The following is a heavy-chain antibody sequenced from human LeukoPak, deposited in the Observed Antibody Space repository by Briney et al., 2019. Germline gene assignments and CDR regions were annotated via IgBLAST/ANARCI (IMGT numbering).Heavy chain of an antibody. CDR3: ARGDYYDSSGYYPPKYFDY. CDR2: INHSGST. J-gene: IGHJ4*02. V-gene: IGHV4-34*01. CDR1: GGSFSGYY. D-gene: IGHD3-22*01. Sequence: TSETLSLTCAAYGGSFSGYYWSWIRQPPGKGLEWIGEINHSGSTNYNPSLKSRVTISVDTSKNQFSLKLSSVTAADTAVYYCARGDYYDSSGYYPPKYFDYWGQGTLVTVSS.